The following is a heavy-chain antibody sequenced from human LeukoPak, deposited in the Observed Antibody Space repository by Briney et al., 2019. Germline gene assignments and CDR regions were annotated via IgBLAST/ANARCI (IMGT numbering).Heavy chain of an antibody. V-gene: IGHV4-59*01. J-gene: IGHJ5*02. CDR1: GGSISSYY. Sequence: SETLSLTCTVSGGSISSYYWSWIRQPPGKGLEWIGYIYYSGSTNYNPSLKSRVTISVDTSKNQFSLKLSSVTAADTAVYYCARLGSSGWYTVGWFDPWGQGTLVTVSS. D-gene: IGHD6-19*01. CDR3: ARLGSSGWYTVGWFDP. CDR2: IYYSGST.